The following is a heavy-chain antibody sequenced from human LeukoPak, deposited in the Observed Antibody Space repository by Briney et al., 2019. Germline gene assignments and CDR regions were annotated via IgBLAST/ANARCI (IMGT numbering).Heavy chain of an antibody. CDR3: ARDSDSSGWATFDY. D-gene: IGHD6-19*01. Sequence: ASVKVSCKASGGTFSSYAISWVRQAPGQELEWMGGIIPIFGTANYAQKFQGRVTITTDESTSTAYMELSSLRSEDTAVYYCARDSDSSGWATFDYWGQRTLVTVSS. V-gene: IGHV1-69*05. CDR2: IIPIFGTA. CDR1: GGTFSSYA. J-gene: IGHJ4*02.